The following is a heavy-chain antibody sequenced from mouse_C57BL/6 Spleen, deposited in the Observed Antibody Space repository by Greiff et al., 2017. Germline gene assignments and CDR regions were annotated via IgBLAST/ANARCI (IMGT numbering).Heavy chain of an antibody. CDR2: IHPNSGST. D-gene: IGHD1-1*01. V-gene: IGHV1-64*01. Sequence: VKLQQPGAELVKPGASVKLSCKASGYTFTSYWIHWVKQRPGQGLEWIGMIHPNSGSTNYNEKFKSKATLTVDKSSSTAYMQLSSLTSEDSAVYYCARRGPGSSFDYWGQGTTLTVSS. CDR3: ARRGPGSSFDY. J-gene: IGHJ2*01. CDR1: GYTFTSYW.